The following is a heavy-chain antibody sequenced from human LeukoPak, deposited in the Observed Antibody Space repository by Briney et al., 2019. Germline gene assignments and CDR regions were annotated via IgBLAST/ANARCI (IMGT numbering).Heavy chain of an antibody. CDR3: ARGRGYFDSSEDPFDY. CDR1: GFTVSSNY. Sequence: GGSLRLSCAASGFTVSSNYMTWVRQAPGKGLEWVSVIYSGGSTYYADSVKGRFTISRDNSKNTLYLQMNSLRAEDTAVYYCARGRGYFDSSEDPFDYWGQGTLVTVSS. CDR2: IYSGGST. D-gene: IGHD3-22*01. V-gene: IGHV3-53*01. J-gene: IGHJ4*02.